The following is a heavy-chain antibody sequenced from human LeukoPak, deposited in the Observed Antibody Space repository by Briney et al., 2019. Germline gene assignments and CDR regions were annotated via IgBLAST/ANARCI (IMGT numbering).Heavy chain of an antibody. CDR2: IKSKLDGETT. D-gene: IGHD6-13*01. Sequence: GGSLRLSCAASGFTFINAWMTWVRQVPGKGLEWVGRIKSKLDGETTEFAAPVSGRFTISRDDSKEMMFLQMDSLKTEDTAVYYCARDLGSGIAAAQGWLSAFDIWGQGTMVTVSS. J-gene: IGHJ3*02. CDR3: ARDLGSGIAAAQGWLSAFDI. V-gene: IGHV3-15*01. CDR1: GFTFINAW.